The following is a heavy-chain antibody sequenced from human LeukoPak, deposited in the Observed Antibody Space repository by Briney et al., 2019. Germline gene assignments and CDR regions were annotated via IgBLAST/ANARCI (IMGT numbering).Heavy chain of an antibody. Sequence: SETLSLTCTVSGGSISSGDYYWSWVRQPPGKGPEWIGYIYYSGSTYYNPSLKSRVTISVDTSKNQFSLKLSSVTAADTAVYYCARAAAIRGWFDPWGQGTLVTVSS. J-gene: IGHJ5*02. CDR3: ARAAAIRGWFDP. V-gene: IGHV4-30-4*01. CDR2: IYYSGST. CDR1: GGSISSGDYY. D-gene: IGHD2-21*02.